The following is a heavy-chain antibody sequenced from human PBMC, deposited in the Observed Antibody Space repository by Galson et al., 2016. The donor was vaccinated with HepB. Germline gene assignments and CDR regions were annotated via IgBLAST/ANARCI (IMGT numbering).Heavy chain of an antibody. Sequence: SLRLSCAASGFTFSSHWMHWVRQAPGKGLVWVSRINSDGSSTNYADSVKGRFTISRDNAKNTLYLQMNSLRAEDTSVYYCARSETTRWYAFDIWGQGAMVTVSS. CDR2: INSDGSST. V-gene: IGHV3-74*01. CDR3: ARSETTRWYAFDI. D-gene: IGHD1-7*01. CDR1: GFTFSSHW. J-gene: IGHJ3*02.